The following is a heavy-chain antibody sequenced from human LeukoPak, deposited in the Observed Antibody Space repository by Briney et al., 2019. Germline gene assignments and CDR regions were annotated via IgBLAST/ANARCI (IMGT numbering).Heavy chain of an antibody. CDR2: ISGYNGNT. J-gene: IGHJ4*02. V-gene: IGHV1-18*01. D-gene: IGHD3-10*01. Sequence: ASVKVSCKASGYTFTSYGIGWVRQAPGQGLEWMGWISGYNGNTNYAQKFQGRVTMTTDTSTSTVYMELRSLRSDDTAVYYCARDDNYGSGQPDDWGQGTLVTVSS. CDR1: GYTFTSYG. CDR3: ARDDNYGSGQPDD.